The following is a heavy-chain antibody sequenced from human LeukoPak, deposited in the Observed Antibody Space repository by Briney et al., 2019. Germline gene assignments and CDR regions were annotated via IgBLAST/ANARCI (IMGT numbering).Heavy chain of an antibody. D-gene: IGHD1-26*01. CDR2: INPNSGGT. Sequence: ASVKVSCKASGYTFTGYYMHWVRQAPGQGLEWMGWINPNSGGTNYAQKFQGRVTMTRDTSISTAYMELRSLSSDDTAVYYCARDYRGSYYFYWGQGTLVTVSS. J-gene: IGHJ4*02. CDR1: GYTFTGYY. CDR3: ARDYRGSYYFY. V-gene: IGHV1-2*02.